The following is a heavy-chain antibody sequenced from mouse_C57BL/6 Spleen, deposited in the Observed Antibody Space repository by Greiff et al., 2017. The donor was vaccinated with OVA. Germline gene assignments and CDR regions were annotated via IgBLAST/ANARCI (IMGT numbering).Heavy chain of an antibody. V-gene: IGHV1-19*01. CDR1: GYTFTDYY. CDR2: INPYNGGT. D-gene: IGHD1-1*01. CDR3: ANYYGSSYGYSDV. Sequence: VQLQQSGPVLVKPGASVKMSCKASGYTFTDYYMNWVKQSHGKSLEWIGVINPYNGGTSYNQKFKGKATLTVDKSSSTAYMELNSLTSEDSAVYYCANYYGSSYGYSDVWGTGTTVTVSS. J-gene: IGHJ1*03.